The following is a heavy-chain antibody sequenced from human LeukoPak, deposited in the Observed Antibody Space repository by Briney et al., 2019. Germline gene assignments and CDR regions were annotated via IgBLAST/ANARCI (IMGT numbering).Heavy chain of an antibody. J-gene: IGHJ5*02. D-gene: IGHD2/OR15-2a*01. CDR2: IYTSGNT. V-gene: IGHV4-61*02. CDR3: TRGDNT. CDR1: GGSISSGSSY. Sequence: SETLSLTCTVSGGSISSGSSYWSWIRQPAGKGLEWIGRIYTSGNTNYKPSLQSRVTISVDAAKNQFSLKLSSVTAADTAVYYCTRGDNTWGQGTLVTVSS.